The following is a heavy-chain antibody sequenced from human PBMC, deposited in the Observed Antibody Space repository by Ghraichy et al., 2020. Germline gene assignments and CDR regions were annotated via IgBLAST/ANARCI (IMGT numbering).Heavy chain of an antibody. D-gene: IGHD3-16*01. J-gene: IGHJ6*02. Sequence: GGSLRLSCAASGLTLKNYAMSWVRQAPGKGLEWVSHITGSGGNTYYADSVKGRFTVSRDNSKSTLYRQMNGLRGEDTALYYCAKDRDVGGYFGMDVWGRGTTGTVYS. CDR1: GLTLKNYA. V-gene: IGHV3-23*01. CDR3: AKDRDVGGYFGMDV. CDR2: ITGSGGNT.